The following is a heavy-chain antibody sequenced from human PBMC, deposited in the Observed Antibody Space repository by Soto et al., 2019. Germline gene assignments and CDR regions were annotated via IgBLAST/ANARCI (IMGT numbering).Heavy chain of an antibody. Sequence: PSETLSLTCTVSGGSISSVSYYWGWIRQPPGKRPEWIGTIYYSGSTYYNPSLKNRVTISVDTSKNQFSLKLSSVTAADTAVYYCARHDIAAAGTHWFDSWGQGTLVTVSS. CDR3: ARHDIAAAGTHWFDS. CDR1: GGSISSVSYY. V-gene: IGHV4-39*01. D-gene: IGHD6-13*01. CDR2: IYYSGST. J-gene: IGHJ5*01.